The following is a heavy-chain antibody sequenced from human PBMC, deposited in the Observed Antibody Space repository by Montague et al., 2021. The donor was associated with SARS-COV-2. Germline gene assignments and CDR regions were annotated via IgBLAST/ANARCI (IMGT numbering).Heavy chain of an antibody. J-gene: IGHJ4*02. D-gene: IGHD4-23*01. CDR1: GDSVNRNY. Sequence: SETLSLTCSVSGDSVNRNYWSWVRQPPGKGLEWLGYIFYGGSTYNPSLNSRVTMSLDTSKNHFSLNLISVTAADTAVYYCAKASRGYGGDFDSWGQGTLVIVSS. CDR3: AKASRGYGGDFDS. V-gene: IGHV4-59*02. CDR2: IFYGGST.